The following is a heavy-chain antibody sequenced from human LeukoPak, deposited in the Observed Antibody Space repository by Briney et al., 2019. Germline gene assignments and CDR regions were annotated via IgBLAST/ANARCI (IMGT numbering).Heavy chain of an antibody. D-gene: IGHD3-3*01. CDR1: GYTLTELS. CDR3: ATGVEYYDFWSGYYPFDY. V-gene: IGHV1-24*01. Sequence: ASVKVSCKVSGYTLTELSMHWVRQAPGKGLEWMGGFDPEDGETIYAQKFQGRVTMTKDTSTDTAYMELSSLRSEDTAVYYCATGVEYYDFWSGYYPFDYWGQGTLVTVSS. CDR2: FDPEDGET. J-gene: IGHJ4*02.